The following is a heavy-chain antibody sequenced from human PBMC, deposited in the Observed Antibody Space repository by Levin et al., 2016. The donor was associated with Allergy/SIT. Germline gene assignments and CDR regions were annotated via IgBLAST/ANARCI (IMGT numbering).Heavy chain of an antibody. V-gene: IGHV3-30*18. CDR2: ISYDGSNK. Sequence: LSLTCTVSGGSISSYYWSWIRQAPGKGLEWVAVISYDGSNKYYADSVKGRFTISRDNSKNTLYLQMNSLRAEDTAVYYCAKSRDFWSGYHPDNYYGMDVWGQGTTVTVSS. D-gene: IGHD3-3*01. CDR3: AKSRDFWSGYHPDNYYGMDV. J-gene: IGHJ6*02. CDR1: GGSISSYY.